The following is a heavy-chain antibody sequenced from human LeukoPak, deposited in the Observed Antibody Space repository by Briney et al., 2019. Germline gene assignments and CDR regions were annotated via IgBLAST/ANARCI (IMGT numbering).Heavy chain of an antibody. J-gene: IGHJ5*02. CDR2: INPNSGGT. CDR3: ARDRYCSSTSCYAAGWFDP. CDR1: GYTFTGYY. V-gene: IGHV1-2*06. D-gene: IGHD2-2*01. Sequence: ASVKVSCKASGYTFTGYYMHWVRQAPGQGLEWMGRINPNSGGTNYAQKFQGRVTMTRDTSISTAYMELSRLRSDDTAVYYCARDRYCSSTSCYAAGWFDPWGQGTLVTVPP.